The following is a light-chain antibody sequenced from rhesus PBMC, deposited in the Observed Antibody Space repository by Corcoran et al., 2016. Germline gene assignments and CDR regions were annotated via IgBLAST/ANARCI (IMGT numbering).Light chain of an antibody. CDR2: TAS. J-gene: IGKJ1*01. Sequence: DIQLTQSPSSLSASVGDRVTITFQASQGISSWLAWYTQQPGKAPKLLNYTASSLQSGVPSRFSGSGSGTDFTITISSLHPEDFATYYGQQHNSYPRTFGQGTKVEIK. CDR1: QGISSW. CDR3: QQHNSYPRT. V-gene: IGKV1-33*02.